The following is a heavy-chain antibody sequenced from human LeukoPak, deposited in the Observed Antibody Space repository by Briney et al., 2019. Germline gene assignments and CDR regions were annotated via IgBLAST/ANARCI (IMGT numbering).Heavy chain of an antibody. CDR3: ARGGGNFDY. CDR1: GYPFSSFS. D-gene: IGHD2-15*01. CDR2: ISSTSTYI. V-gene: IGHV3-21*01. Sequence: GGSLRLSFAASGYPFSSFSMNLVRQAPRQGLEWVSSISSTSTYISYADSVKGRFTISRDNAKKSLYLQMNSLRAEDTAVYYCARGGGNFDYWGQGTLVTVSS. J-gene: IGHJ4*02.